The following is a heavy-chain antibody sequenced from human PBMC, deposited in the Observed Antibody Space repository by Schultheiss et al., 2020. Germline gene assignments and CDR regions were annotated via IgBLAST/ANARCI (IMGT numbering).Heavy chain of an antibody. J-gene: IGHJ3*02. D-gene: IGHD2-15*01. CDR1: GYTFTGYY. CDR3: ASATTARGGRYCSGGSCYWLPGDAFDI. V-gene: IGHV1-2*02. CDR2: INPNSGGT. Sequence: ASVKVSCKASGYTFTGYYMHWVRQAPGQGLEWMGWINPNSGGTNYAQKFQGRVTMTRNTSISTAYMELSSLRSEDTAVYYCASATTARGGRYCSGGSCYWLPGDAFDIWGQGTMVTVS.